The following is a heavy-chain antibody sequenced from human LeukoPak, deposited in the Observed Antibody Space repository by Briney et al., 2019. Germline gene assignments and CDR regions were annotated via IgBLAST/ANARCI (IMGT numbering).Heavy chain of an antibody. J-gene: IGHJ4*02. CDR1: GFTFSSYA. D-gene: IGHD1-7*01. V-gene: IGHV3-23*01. CDR3: AKARVTGTTTLAY. Sequence: PGGSLRLSCAASGFTFSSYAMSWVRQAPGKGLEWVSAISGSGGTTYYADSVKGRFTVSRDNSKNTLYLQVKSLRVEDTAVYYCAKARVTGTTTLAYWGQGTLVTVSS. CDR2: ISGSGGTT.